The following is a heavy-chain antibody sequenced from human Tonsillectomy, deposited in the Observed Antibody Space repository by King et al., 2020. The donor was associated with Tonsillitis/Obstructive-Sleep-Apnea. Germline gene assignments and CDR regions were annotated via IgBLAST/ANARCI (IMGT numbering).Heavy chain of an antibody. D-gene: IGHD4-23*01. J-gene: IGHJ3*02. CDR2: ISSSSSYI. CDR3: VRGGVWVTDAFDI. Sequence: VQLVESGGGLVKPGGSLRLSCAASGFTFSSYSMNWVRQAPGKGLEWVSSISSSSSYIYYADSVKGRFTISRDNAKNSLYLQMNSLRAEDTAVYYCVRGGVWVTDAFDIWGQGTMVTVSS. CDR1: GFTFSSYS. V-gene: IGHV3-21*01.